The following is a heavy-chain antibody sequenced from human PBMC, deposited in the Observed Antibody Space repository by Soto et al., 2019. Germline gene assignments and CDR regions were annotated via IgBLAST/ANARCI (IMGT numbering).Heavy chain of an antibody. Sequence: QVQLVQSGAEVKKPGASVKVSCKASGYTFTGYYMHWVRQAPGQGLEWMGWINSKSGGTNYAQKFQGRVTMTRDTSISTAYMELSRLRSDDTAMYYCARARLTYSYDSSGYYFDYWGQGTLVTVSS. D-gene: IGHD3-22*01. J-gene: IGHJ4*02. V-gene: IGHV1-2*02. CDR1: GYTFTGYY. CDR3: ARARLTYSYDSSGYYFDY. CDR2: INSKSGGT.